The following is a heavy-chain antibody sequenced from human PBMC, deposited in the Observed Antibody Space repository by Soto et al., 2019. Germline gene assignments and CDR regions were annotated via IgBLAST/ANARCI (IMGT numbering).Heavy chain of an antibody. CDR2: ISYDGSNK. D-gene: IGHD4-17*01. CDR1: GFTFSSYA. J-gene: IGHJ6*02. CDR3: ARYGDV. V-gene: IGHV3-30-3*01. Sequence: QVQLVESGGGVVQPGRSLRLSCAASGFTFSSYAMHWVRQAPGKGLEWVAVISYDGSNKYYADSVKGRFTISRDNSKNTLYLQMNSLRAEDTAVYYCARYGDVWGQGTTVTVSS.